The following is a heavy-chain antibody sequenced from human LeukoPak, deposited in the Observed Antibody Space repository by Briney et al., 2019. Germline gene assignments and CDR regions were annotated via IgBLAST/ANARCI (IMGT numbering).Heavy chain of an antibody. Sequence: GGSLRLTCAASGFTFSSYSMNWVRQAPGKGLEWVSYISGSSSTIYYADSVKGRFTISRDNAKNSLYLQMNSLRAEDTAVYYCARDRYGDPTQEYFQHWGQGTLVTVSS. CDR3: ARDRYGDPTQEYFQH. V-gene: IGHV3-48*01. J-gene: IGHJ1*01. CDR2: ISGSSSTI. D-gene: IGHD4-17*01. CDR1: GFTFSSYS.